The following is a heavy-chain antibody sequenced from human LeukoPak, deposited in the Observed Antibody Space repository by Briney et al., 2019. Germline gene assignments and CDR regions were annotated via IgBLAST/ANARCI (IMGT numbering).Heavy chain of an antibody. J-gene: IGHJ4*02. D-gene: IGHD3-10*01. Sequence: GGSLRLSCAASGFTFSSYTMTWVRRAQGTGLEWVSSISGSGGGTYYADSVKGRSTISRDNSKNTLYLEVNGLRADDTAIYYCAREQNIRGVIIIVDSWGQGTLVTVSS. CDR1: GFTFSSYT. CDR3: AREQNIRGVIIIVDS. CDR2: ISGSGGGT. V-gene: IGHV3-23*01.